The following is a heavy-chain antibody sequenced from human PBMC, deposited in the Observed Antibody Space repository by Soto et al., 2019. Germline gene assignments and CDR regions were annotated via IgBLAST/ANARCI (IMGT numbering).Heavy chain of an antibody. CDR2: IKSKTNGGTT. CDR1: GFTFSNAW. D-gene: IGHD2-21*02. Sequence: EVQLVESGGGLVKPGGSLRLSCAASGFTFSNAWMSWVRQAPGKGLEWVGRIKSKTNGGTTDYAAPVKGRFTISRDESKNTLYLQMNSLKTEDTAVYYCTTDPPYCGGDCSHPFDYWGQGTLVTVSS. J-gene: IGHJ4*02. V-gene: IGHV3-15*01. CDR3: TTDPPYCGGDCSHPFDY.